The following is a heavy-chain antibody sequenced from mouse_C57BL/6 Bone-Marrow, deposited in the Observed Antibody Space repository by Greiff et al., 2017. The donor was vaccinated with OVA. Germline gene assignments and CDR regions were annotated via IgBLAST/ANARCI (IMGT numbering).Heavy chain of an antibody. CDR2: ISSGGDYT. D-gene: IGHD1-1*01. Sequence: DVKLVESGDGLVKPGGSLKLSCAASGFTFSSYAMSWVRQTPEKRLEWVAYISSGGDYTYYADTVKGRFTISGDNARNTLYLQMSSLKSEDTAMYYCTRLVDAMDYWGQGNSVTVSA. CDR1: GFTFSSYA. V-gene: IGHV5-9-1*02. J-gene: IGHJ4*01. CDR3: TRLVDAMDY.